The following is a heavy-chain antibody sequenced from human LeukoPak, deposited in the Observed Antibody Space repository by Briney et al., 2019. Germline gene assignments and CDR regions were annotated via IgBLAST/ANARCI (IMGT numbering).Heavy chain of an antibody. CDR2: IYYRSKWYN. V-gene: IGHV6-1*01. J-gene: IGHJ6*02. D-gene: IGHD2-2*01. Sequence: SQTLSLTCAISGDSVSSNSAAWNWIRQSPSRGLEWLGRIYYRSKWYNDYAVSVKSRITINPDTSKNQFSLQLNSVTPEDTAVYYCARDPVVPAAIGRVVNYYYGMDVWGQGTTVTVSS. CDR3: ARDPVVPAAIGRVVNYYYGMDV. CDR1: GDSVSSNSAA.